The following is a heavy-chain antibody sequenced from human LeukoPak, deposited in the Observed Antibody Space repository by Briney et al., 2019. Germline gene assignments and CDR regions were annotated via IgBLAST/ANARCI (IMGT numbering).Heavy chain of an antibody. Sequence: SETLSLTCTVSGGSISSYYWSWIRQPPGKGLEWIGYIYYSGSTYYNPSLKSRVTISVDTSKNQFSLKLSSVTAADTAVYYCASLQGPMVRGVIDYWGQGTLVTVSS. D-gene: IGHD3-10*01. CDR3: ASLQGPMVRGVIDY. CDR2: IYYSGST. V-gene: IGHV4-59*06. CDR1: GGSISSYY. J-gene: IGHJ4*02.